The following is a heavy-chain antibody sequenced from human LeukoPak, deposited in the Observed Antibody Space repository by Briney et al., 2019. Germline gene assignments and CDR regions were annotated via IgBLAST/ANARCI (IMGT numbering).Heavy chain of an antibody. V-gene: IGHV3-23*01. J-gene: IGHJ4*02. D-gene: IGHD3-10*01. CDR2: LSGSGGST. Sequence: GGSLRLSCAASKFIVSSNYMSWVRQAPGKGLEWVSALSGSGGSTYYADSVKGRFTISRDNSKNTLYLQMNSLRAEDTAVYYCAKVYGSGSRIKALDYWGQGTLVTVSS. CDR3: AKVYGSGSRIKALDY. CDR1: KFIVSSNY.